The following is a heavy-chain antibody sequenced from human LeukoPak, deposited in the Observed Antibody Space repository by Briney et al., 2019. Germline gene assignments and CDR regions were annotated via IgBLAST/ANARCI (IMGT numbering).Heavy chain of an antibody. D-gene: IGHD6-13*01. Sequence: SETLSLTCTVSGGSISSGDYYWSWIRQPPGKGLEWIGYIYYSGSTYYNPSLKSRVTTSIDASKNQFSLKMSSVTAADTAVYYCVREVKGYGSSWYQNWFDPWGQGTLVTVSS. V-gene: IGHV4-30-4*01. CDR1: GGSISSGDYY. J-gene: IGHJ5*02. CDR3: VREVKGYGSSWYQNWFDP. CDR2: IYYSGST.